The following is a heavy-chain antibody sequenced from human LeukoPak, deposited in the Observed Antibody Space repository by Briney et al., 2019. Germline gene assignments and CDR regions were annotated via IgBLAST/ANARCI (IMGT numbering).Heavy chain of an antibody. CDR1: GYTFTSYG. Sequence: SVKVSCKASGYTFTSYGISWVRQAPGQGLEWMGWISAYNGNTNYAQKLQGRVTMTTDTSTSTAYMELRSLRSDDTAVYYCARHRISSSWYPMGFQHWGQGTLVTVSS. CDR2: ISAYNGNT. D-gene: IGHD6-13*01. CDR3: ARHRISSSWYPMGFQH. J-gene: IGHJ1*01. V-gene: IGHV1-18*01.